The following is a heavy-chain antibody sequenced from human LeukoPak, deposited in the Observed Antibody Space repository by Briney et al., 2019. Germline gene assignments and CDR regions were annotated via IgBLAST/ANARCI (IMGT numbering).Heavy chain of an antibody. CDR1: GFTFSTYD. D-gene: IGHD4-11*01. CDR2: IWSDGSNK. V-gene: IGHV3-33*01. CDR3: ARGLDLGYFQR. J-gene: IGHJ1*01. Sequence: GGSLRPSCIVSGFTFSTYDMHWVRQAPGKGLEWVAVIWSDGSNKYYTDSVKGRFTISRDSPKNTLYLQMNSLRVEDTAVYHCARGLDLGYFQRWGQGTLVTVSS.